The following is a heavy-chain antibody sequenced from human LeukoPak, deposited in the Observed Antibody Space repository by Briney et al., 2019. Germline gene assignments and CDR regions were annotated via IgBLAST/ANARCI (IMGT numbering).Heavy chain of an antibody. Sequence: SETLPLTCTVSGGSISSYYRSWIRQPPGKGLEWIGYIYYSGSTNYNPSLKSRVTISVDTSKNQFSLKLSSVTAADTAVYYCARDSLAGNVDYWGQGTLVTVSS. CDR3: ARDSLAGNVDY. CDR2: IYYSGST. V-gene: IGHV4-59*01. D-gene: IGHD1-14*01. CDR1: GGSISSYY. J-gene: IGHJ4*02.